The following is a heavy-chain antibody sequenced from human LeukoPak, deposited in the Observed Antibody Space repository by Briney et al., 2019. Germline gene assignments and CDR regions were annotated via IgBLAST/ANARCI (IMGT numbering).Heavy chain of an antibody. CDR1: GYIFPNYW. Sequence: GESLKISCKGSGYIFPNYWLGWVRQMPGKGLEWMGFIYAGDSDTTYNPSFQGQVTISADKSINTVYLQWSNLKASDTATYYCARRGGGRDYYYMDVWGKGTTVTVSS. CDR2: IYAGDSDT. J-gene: IGHJ6*03. CDR3: ARRGGGRDYYYMDV. D-gene: IGHD3-16*01. V-gene: IGHV5-51*01.